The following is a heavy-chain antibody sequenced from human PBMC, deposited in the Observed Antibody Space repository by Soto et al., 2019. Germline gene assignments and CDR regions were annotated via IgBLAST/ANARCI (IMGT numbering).Heavy chain of an antibody. CDR1: GFTFSTYR. J-gene: IGHJ6*02. CDR2: IGSSTSSI. V-gene: IGHV3-21*01. CDR3: ATTTMTTDYYGLDV. D-gene: IGHD4-17*01. Sequence: PGGSLRLSCAASGFTFSTYRMNWVRQAPGKGLEWVSYIGSSTSSIDYADSVKGRFTISRDNAENSLYLQMNSLRAEDTAVYYCATTTMTTDYYGLDVWGQGTTVTVSS.